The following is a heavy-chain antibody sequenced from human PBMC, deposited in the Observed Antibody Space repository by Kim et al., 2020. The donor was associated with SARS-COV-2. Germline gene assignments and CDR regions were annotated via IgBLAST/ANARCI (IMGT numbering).Heavy chain of an antibody. CDR2: INTANGNS. V-gene: IGHV1-3*04. CDR3: ARERGGLYEY. D-gene: IGHD3-16*02. Sequence: ASVKVSCKASGYTFTSHVLQWLRQAPGQRPEWMGWINTANGNSYSSMNLRARLTITMDTSASTVYMDLSSLRYDDTAVYYCARERGGLYEYWGQGTLVSVS. J-gene: IGHJ4*01. CDR1: GYTFTSHV.